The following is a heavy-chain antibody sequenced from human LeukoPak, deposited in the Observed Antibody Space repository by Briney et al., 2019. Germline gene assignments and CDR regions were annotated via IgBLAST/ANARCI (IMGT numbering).Heavy chain of an antibody. Sequence: PGGSLRLSCAASGFIFSNYGVHWVRQAPGKGLEWVAVISYDGSNKYYADSVQGRFTISRDNSKNTLYLQMHNLRVEDTAVYYCVKGVLVVAGDRYFDLWGRGTLVTVSS. J-gene: IGHJ2*01. D-gene: IGHD6-19*01. CDR2: ISYDGSNK. CDR3: VKGVLVVAGDRYFDL. CDR1: GFIFSNYG. V-gene: IGHV3-30*18.